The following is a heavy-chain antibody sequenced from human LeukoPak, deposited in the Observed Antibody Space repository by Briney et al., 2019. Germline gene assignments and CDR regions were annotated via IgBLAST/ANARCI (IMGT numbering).Heavy chain of an antibody. V-gene: IGHV4-59*08. D-gene: IGHD4-23*01. CDR3: ATLGYGGFAYWYFDL. J-gene: IGHJ2*01. CDR2: IYYSGST. Sequence: SETMSLTCTVSGGSISSYYGSWIRQPPGKGLEWIGYIYYSGSTNYNPSLKSRVTISVDPSKNQFSLKLSPVTAPGPAVYYLATLGYGGFAYWYFDLWGRGALVTVSS. CDR1: GGSISSYY.